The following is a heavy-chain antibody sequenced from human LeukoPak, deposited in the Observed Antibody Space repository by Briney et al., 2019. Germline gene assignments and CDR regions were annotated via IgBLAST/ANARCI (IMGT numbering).Heavy chain of an antibody. J-gene: IGHJ6*02. CDR2: ISDSGSST. CDR3: AKVPYSDYGSGRPPFMDV. D-gene: IGHD3-10*01. Sequence: GGSLRLSCAASGFTFSNYAMSWVRLAPGKGLEWVSTISDSGSSTYYADSVKGRFTISRDNSKNTLYLQMNSLRVEDTAIHYCAKVPYSDYGSGRPPFMDVWGQGTTVAVSS. V-gene: IGHV3-23*01. CDR1: GFTFSNYA.